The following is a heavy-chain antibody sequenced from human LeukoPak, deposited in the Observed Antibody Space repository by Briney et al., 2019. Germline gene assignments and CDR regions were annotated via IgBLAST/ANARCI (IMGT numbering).Heavy chain of an antibody. V-gene: IGHV4-39*07. Sequence: PSETLSLTCTVSGGSISSSSYYWGWIRQPPGKGLEWIGSIYYSGSTYYNPSLKSRVTISVDTSKNQFSLKLSSVTAADTAVYYCAREGVGTTQCAFDIWGQGTMVTVSS. J-gene: IGHJ3*02. CDR3: AREGVGTTQCAFDI. CDR2: IYYSGST. CDR1: GGSISSSSYY. D-gene: IGHD1-1*01.